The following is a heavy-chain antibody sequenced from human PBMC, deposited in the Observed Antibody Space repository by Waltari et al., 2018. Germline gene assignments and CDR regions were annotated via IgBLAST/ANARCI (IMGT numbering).Heavy chain of an antibody. V-gene: IGHV3-23*01. Sequence: EVQLLESGGGLVQPGGSLRLSCAASGFTFSSYAMSWVRQAPGKGLEWVSAISGSGGSTYYADSVKGRFTISRDNSKNTLYLQMNSLRAEDTAVYYCARAYDYGDYVHYYYGMDVWGQGTTVTVSS. CDR3: ARAYDYGDYVHYYYGMDV. CDR1: GFTFSSYA. D-gene: IGHD4-17*01. J-gene: IGHJ6*02. CDR2: ISGSGGST.